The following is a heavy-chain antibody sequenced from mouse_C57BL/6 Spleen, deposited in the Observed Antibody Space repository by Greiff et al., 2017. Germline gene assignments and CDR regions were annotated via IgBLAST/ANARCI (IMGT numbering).Heavy chain of an antibody. Sequence: QVTLNESGPGILQPSQTLSLTCSFSGFSLSTFGMGVGWIRQPSGKGLEWLAHIWWDDDKYYNPALKSRLTISKDTSKNQVFLKIANVDTADTATYYCARMVITTVVVHWYFDVWGTGTTVTVSS. CDR3: ARMVITTVVVHWYFDV. D-gene: IGHD1-1*01. CDR1: GFSLSTFGMG. CDR2: IWWDDDK. J-gene: IGHJ1*03. V-gene: IGHV8-8*01.